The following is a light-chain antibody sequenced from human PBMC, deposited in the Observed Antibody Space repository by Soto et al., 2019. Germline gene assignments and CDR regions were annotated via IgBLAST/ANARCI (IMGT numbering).Light chain of an antibody. CDR1: SSDVGGYNY. V-gene: IGLV2-14*01. CDR2: DVS. Sequence: QSALTQPASVSGSPGQSITISCTGTSSDVGGYNYVSWYQQHPGKAPKLMIYDVSTRPSGVSNRFSVSKSGNTASLTISGLQAEDEADYYCSSYTSSSTLNVVFGGGTKLTVL. CDR3: SSYTSSSTLNVV. J-gene: IGLJ2*01.